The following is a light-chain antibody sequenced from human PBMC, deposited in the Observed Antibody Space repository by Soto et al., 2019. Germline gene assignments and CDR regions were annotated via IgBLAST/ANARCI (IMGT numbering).Light chain of an antibody. Sequence: DIQMTQSPSSLSASVGDRVTITCRTSQDIRNDLGWYQQKPGKAPKRLLHSASSLQSGVPSRFSGSGSGTEFTLTISNLQSEDXATXXXXQXHNYRWTFGQGTKVEIK. CDR1: QDIRND. V-gene: IGKV1-17*02. CDR2: SAS. CDR3: XQXHNYRWT. J-gene: IGKJ1*01.